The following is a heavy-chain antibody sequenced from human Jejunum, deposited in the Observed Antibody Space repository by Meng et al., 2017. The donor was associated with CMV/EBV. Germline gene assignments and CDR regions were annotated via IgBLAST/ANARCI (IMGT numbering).Heavy chain of an antibody. CDR3: ARGAFD. Sequence: SLKISCAASGFPVSHNYMNWVRQAPGKGLEWVSVISDAGNTYYADSVKGRFTISRDNSKNTLYLQMNSLRAEDTAVYYCARGAFDWGQGTLVTVSS. J-gene: IGHJ4*02. V-gene: IGHV3-66*02. CDR2: ISDAGNT. CDR1: GFPVSHNY.